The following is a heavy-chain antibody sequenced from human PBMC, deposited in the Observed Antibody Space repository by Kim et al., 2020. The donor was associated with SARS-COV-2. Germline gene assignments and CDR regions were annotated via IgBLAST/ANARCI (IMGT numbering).Heavy chain of an antibody. CDR2: ISGGDGTT. J-gene: IGHJ4*02. CDR3: AKAKTGSSYSSSDY. CDR1: GFTFNNYA. V-gene: IGHV3-23*01. D-gene: IGHD6-6*01. Sequence: GGSLSLSCAASGFTFNNYAMSWVRQAPGKGLEWVSTISGGDGTTYYADSVKGRFTISRDNSKNTMYLQMNSLRAEDTAIYYCAKAKTGSSYSSSDYWGQGTLVTVSS.